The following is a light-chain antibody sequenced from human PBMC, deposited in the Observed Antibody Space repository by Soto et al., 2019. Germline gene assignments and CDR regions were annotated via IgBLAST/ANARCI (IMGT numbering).Light chain of an antibody. Sequence: DIQMTQSPSTLSASVGDRVTITCRAGQSISSWLAWNQQKPGKAPKLLIYDASSLESGVPSRFSGTGSGTEFTLTISNLQPDDFATYFCQQYNSFSLITFGQGTRLEIK. CDR1: QSISSW. CDR3: QQYNSFSLIT. CDR2: DAS. V-gene: IGKV1-5*01. J-gene: IGKJ5*01.